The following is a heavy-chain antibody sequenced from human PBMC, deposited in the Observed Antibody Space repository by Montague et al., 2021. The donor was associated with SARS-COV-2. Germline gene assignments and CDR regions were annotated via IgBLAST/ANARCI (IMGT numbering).Heavy chain of an antibody. CDR1: CGSISSCN. J-gene: IGHJ6*04. V-gene: IGHV4-59*01. Sequence: SETLSLTCTVSCGSISSCNWGGVRQRPGKEPGFNGNMYYIWSTNNNPSLKSRVTISVDTSKNQFSLKLSSVTAADTAVYYCASQEVDTAMDRNYYYYGMDVWGKGTTVTVSS. D-gene: IGHD5-18*01. CDR3: ASQEVDTAMDRNYYYYGMDV. CDR2: MYYIWST.